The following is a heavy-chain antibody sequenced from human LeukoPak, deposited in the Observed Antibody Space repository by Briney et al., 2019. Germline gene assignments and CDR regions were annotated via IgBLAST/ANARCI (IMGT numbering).Heavy chain of an antibody. D-gene: IGHD3-9*01. CDR2: ISWNSGAK. V-gene: IGHV3-9*01. Sequence: GGSLRLSCAASGFDFEDYAIHWVRQVPGKGLEWVSGISWNSGAKAYADSVRGRFTISRDNAKNSLYLQMNSLRGEDTAVYYCARSITIMDVWGKGTTVTVSS. J-gene: IGHJ6*04. CDR3: ARSITIMDV. CDR1: GFDFEDYA.